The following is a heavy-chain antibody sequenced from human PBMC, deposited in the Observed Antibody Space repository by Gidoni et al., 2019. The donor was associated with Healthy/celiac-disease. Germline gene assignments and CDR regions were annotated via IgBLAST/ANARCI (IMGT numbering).Heavy chain of an antibody. CDR2: ISSSSSYI. V-gene: IGHV3-21*01. J-gene: IGHJ5*02. CDR1: GFTFRSYS. D-gene: IGHD2-2*01. CDR3: ARDPLGYCSSTSCYGGWFDP. Sequence: EVQLVESGGGLVKPGGSLRLSCAASGFTFRSYSMNWVRQAPGKGLEWVSSISSSSSYIYYADSVKGRFTISRDNAKNSLYLQMNSLRAEDTAVYYCARDPLGYCSSTSCYGGWFDPWGQGTLVTVSS.